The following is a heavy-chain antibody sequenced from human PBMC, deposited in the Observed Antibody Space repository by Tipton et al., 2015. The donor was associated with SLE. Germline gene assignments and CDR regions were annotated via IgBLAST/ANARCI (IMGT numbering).Heavy chain of an antibody. CDR1: GDSISSSTYY. V-gene: IGHV4-39*07. D-gene: IGHD5-12*01. J-gene: IGHJ5*02. CDR2: MYFSGST. Sequence: TLSLTCTVSGDSISSSTYYWGWIRQPPGKGLEWIGNMYFSGSTYYNPSLKSRVTISADTSKNQFSLKVSSVTAADSAVYYCANDYGGSRGYDNCFDPWGQGILVTVSS. CDR3: ANDYGGSRGYDNCFDP.